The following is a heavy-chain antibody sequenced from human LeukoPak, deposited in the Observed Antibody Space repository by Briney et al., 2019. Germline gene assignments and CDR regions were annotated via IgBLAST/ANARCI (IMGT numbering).Heavy chain of an antibody. V-gene: IGHV4-34*01. CDR1: GGSFSGYY. J-gene: IGHJ6*02. CDR3: ARGSVVYCSGGSCYSHPYYYGMDV. D-gene: IGHD2-15*01. Sequence: SETLSLTCAVYGGSFSGYYWSWIRQPPGKGLEWIGEINHSGSTNYNPPLKSRVTISVDTSKNQFSLKLSSVTAADTAVYYCARGSVVYCSGGSCYSHPYYYGMDVWGQGTTVTVSS. CDR2: INHSGST.